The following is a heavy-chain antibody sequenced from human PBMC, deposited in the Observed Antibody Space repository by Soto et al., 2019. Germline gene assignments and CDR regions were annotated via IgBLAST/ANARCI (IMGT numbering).Heavy chain of an antibody. Sequence: VQLQESGPGLVKPSQTLSLTCTVSNGSIRSGGYFWSWVRQHPGKGLEWIGHIYYRGGTSYNPSLESRVAMSVDPSKNEFTLKVNSVTAADTAIYYCARFAKEENPKLESWYAFDFWGRGTLVTVSS. CDR3: ARFAKEENPKLESWYAFDF. V-gene: IGHV4-31*03. CDR1: NGSIRSGGYF. D-gene: IGHD6-13*01. J-gene: IGHJ4*02. CDR2: IYYRGGT.